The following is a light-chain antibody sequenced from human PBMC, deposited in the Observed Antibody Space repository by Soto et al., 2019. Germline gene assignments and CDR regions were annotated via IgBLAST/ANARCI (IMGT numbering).Light chain of an antibody. Sequence: SALTQPASVSGSPGQSISISCTGTSSDVGGYSHVSWYQQHPGKAPKVMIYDVSNRPSGVSNRFSGSKSGNTAFLTISGLQAEDEADFYCSAFTSRNTYVFGTGTKVTVL. V-gene: IGLV2-14*03. CDR3: SAFTSRNTYV. J-gene: IGLJ1*01. CDR2: DVS. CDR1: SSDVGGYSH.